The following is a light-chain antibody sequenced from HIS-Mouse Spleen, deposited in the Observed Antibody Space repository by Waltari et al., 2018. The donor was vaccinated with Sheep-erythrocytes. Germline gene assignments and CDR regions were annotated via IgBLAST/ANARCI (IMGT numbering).Light chain of an antibody. J-gene: IGKJ5*01. V-gene: IGKV1-12*01. Sequence: DIQMTQSQSSVSASEETRVTIPGRASRGIDTCLAGYQQNQGKAPKLLIYAASSLQSGVPSRFSGSGSGTDFTLTISSLQPEDFATYYCQQANSFPITFGQGTRLEIK. CDR3: QQANSFPIT. CDR2: AAS. CDR1: RGIDTC.